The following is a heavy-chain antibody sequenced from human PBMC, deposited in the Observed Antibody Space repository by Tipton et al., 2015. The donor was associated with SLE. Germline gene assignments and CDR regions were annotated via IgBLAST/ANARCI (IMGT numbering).Heavy chain of an antibody. CDR1: GVSISGAY. D-gene: IGHD3-10*01. CDR3: ARGAKERITLVRVRPYYFDY. V-gene: IGHV4-4*08. J-gene: IGHJ4*03. CDR2: IDPSGST. Sequence: TLSLTCNVSGVSISGAYWSWIRQPPGKKLEWIGYIDPSGSTNHNPSLQSRVTISVDTSKNQLSLKLTSVTAADTAVYYCARGAKERITLVRVRPYYFDYWGQGSLVTVSS.